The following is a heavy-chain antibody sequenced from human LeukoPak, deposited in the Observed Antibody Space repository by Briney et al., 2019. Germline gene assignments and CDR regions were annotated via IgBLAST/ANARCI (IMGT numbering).Heavy chain of an antibody. Sequence: PSETLSLTCTVSGGSISGYYWSWIRQPPGEGLEGIGYIYYSGGTNYNPSLKSRVTISVDTSKNQFSLKLTSVTAADTAVYYCARPDSSGWGNYWYFDLWGRGTLVTVSS. CDR3: ARPDSSGWGNYWYFDL. CDR1: GGSISGYY. V-gene: IGHV4-59*12. CDR2: IYYSGGT. D-gene: IGHD3-22*01. J-gene: IGHJ2*01.